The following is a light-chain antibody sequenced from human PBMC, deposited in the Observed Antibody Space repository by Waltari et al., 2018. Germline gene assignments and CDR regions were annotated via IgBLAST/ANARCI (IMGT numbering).Light chain of an antibody. CDR1: SSNIGAGYD. CDR2: GNS. J-gene: IGLJ1*01. Sequence: QSVLTQPPSVSGAPGQRVTISCTGGSSNIGAGYDVHWSQQLPGTAPKLLIYGNSNRPSGVPDRFSGSKSGTSASLAITGLQAEDEADYYCQSYDSSLSGCYVFGTGTKVTVL. V-gene: IGLV1-40*01. CDR3: QSYDSSLSGCYV.